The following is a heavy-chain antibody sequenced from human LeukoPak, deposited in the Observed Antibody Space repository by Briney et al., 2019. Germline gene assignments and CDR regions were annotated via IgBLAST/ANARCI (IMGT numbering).Heavy chain of an antibody. CDR2: INPSGGST. D-gene: IGHD3-22*01. Sequence: ASVKVSCKASGYTFTSYYMHWVRQAPGQGLEWMGIINPSGGSTSYAQKFQGRVTMTRDTSTSTVYMELSSLRSEDTAVYYCARGSNYYDSSGYWGAYWGQGTLVTVSS. V-gene: IGHV1-46*01. J-gene: IGHJ4*02. CDR1: GYTFTSYY. CDR3: ARGSNYYDSSGYWGAY.